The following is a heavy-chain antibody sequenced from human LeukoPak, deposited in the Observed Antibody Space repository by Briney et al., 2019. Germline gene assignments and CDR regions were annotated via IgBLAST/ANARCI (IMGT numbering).Heavy chain of an antibody. D-gene: IGHD6-19*01. CDR3: ARGPVNYYYYYGMDV. CDR1: GGSISSGGYY. CDR2: IYYSGST. V-gene: IGHV4-31*03. Sequence: PSETLSLTCTVSGGSISSGGYYWSWIRRHPGKGLEWIGYIYYSGSTYYNPSLKSRVTISVDTSKNQFSLKLSSVTAADTAVYYCARGPVNYYYYYGMDVWGQGTTVTVSS. J-gene: IGHJ6*02.